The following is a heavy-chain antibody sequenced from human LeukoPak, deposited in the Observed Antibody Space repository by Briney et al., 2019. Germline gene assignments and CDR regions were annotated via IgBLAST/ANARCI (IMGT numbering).Heavy chain of an antibody. CDR2: ISAYNGNT. V-gene: IGHV1-18*01. CDR1: GYTFTSYG. J-gene: IGHJ4*02. CDR3: ARSPGDYYGSGSSILGDDY. Sequence: ASVKVSCKASGYTFTSYGISWVRQAPGRGLEWMGWISAYNGNTNYAQKLQGRVTMTTDTSTSTAYMELSSLRSEDTAVYYCARSPGDYYGSGSSILGDDYWGQGTLVTVSS. D-gene: IGHD3-10*01.